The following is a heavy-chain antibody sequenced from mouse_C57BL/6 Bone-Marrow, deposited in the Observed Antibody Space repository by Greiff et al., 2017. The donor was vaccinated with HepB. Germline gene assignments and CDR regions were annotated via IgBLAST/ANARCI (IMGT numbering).Heavy chain of an antibody. D-gene: IGHD2-4*01. CDR3: ARAWDYDDGAWFAY. CDR2: ISDGGSYT. V-gene: IGHV5-4*01. J-gene: IGHJ3*01. CDR1: GFTFSSYA. Sequence: EVHLVESGGGLVKPGGSLKLSCAASGFTFSSYAMSWVRQTPEKRLEWVATISDGGSYTYYPDNVKGRFTISRDNAKNNLYLQMSHLKSEDTAMYYCARAWDYDDGAWFAYWGQGTLVTVSA.